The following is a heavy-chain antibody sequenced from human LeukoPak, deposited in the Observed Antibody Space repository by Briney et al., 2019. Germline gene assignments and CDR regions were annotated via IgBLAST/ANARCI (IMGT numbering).Heavy chain of an antibody. Sequence: ASVKVSCKASGYTFTSYYMHWVRQAPGQGLEWMGIINPSGGSTSYAQRFQGRVTMTRDTSTSTVYMELSSLRSEGTAVYYCARDGTPGWNTLGNRWFDPWGQGTLVTVSS. D-gene: IGHD1/OR15-1a*01. CDR3: ARDGTPGWNTLGNRWFDP. J-gene: IGHJ5*02. CDR2: INPSGGST. CDR1: GYTFTSYY. V-gene: IGHV1-46*03.